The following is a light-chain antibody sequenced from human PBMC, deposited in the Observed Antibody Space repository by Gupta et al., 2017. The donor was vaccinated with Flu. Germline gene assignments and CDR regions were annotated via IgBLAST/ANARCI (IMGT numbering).Light chain of an antibody. CDR1: QDLGDY. CDR3: QQYDNLPPLT. Sequence: DRVTITCQASQDLGDYVNGYQQKPAKAPKLLIYDASNLETGVPSRFSGTRSGTDFTFTISTLQAEDIATYYCQQYDNLPPLTFGGGTKVEIK. V-gene: IGKV1-33*01. CDR2: DAS. J-gene: IGKJ4*01.